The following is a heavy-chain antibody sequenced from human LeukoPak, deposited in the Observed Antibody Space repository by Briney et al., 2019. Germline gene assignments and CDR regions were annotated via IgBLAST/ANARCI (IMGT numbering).Heavy chain of an antibody. CDR2: IYPGDSDA. Sequence: GESLKISFKGSGYSFTNYWIGWVRQMPGKGLEWRGVIYPGDSDARYSPSFQGQVTISADKSISTAYLQWSSLKASDTAIYYCARRSGDSSGSGYAFDIWGQGTMVTVSS. CDR3: ARRSGDSSGSGYAFDI. CDR1: GYSFTNYW. D-gene: IGHD3-22*01. J-gene: IGHJ3*02. V-gene: IGHV5-51*01.